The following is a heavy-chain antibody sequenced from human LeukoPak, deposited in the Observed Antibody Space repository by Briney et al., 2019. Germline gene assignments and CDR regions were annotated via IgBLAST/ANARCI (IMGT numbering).Heavy chain of an antibody. V-gene: IGHV3-23*01. D-gene: IGHD3-10*01. CDR1: GFTFSSYA. J-gene: IGHJ4*02. Sequence: GGSLRLSCAASGFTFSSYAMSWVRQAPGKALEWVSAISGSGGSTYYADSVKGRFTISRDNSKNTLYLQMNSLRAEDTAVYYCAIRFHPIRGPFDYWGQGTLVTVSS. CDR3: AIRFHPIRGPFDY. CDR2: ISGSGGST.